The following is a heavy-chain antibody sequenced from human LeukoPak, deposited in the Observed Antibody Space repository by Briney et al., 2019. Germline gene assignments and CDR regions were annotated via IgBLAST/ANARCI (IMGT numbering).Heavy chain of an antibody. CDR1: GLTFSGAD. D-gene: IGHD3-10*01. J-gene: IGHJ4*02. V-gene: IGHV3-73*01. Sequence: GGSLRLSCAASGLTFSGADMHWVRQASGKGLEWVGRIRTKGNRYATAYAASVKGRFTISRDDSKNTAYLQMNSLKTEDTAVYYCIHYGSRSYSTDYWGQGTLVTVSS. CDR3: IHYGSRSYSTDY. CDR2: IRTKGNRYAT.